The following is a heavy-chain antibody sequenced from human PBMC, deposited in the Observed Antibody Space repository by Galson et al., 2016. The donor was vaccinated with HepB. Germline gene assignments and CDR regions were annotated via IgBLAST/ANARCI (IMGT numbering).Heavy chain of an antibody. D-gene: IGHD1-1*01. V-gene: IGHV4-39*01. Sequence: ETLSLTCTVSGGSISSDIYYWGWIRQPPGQGLEWIGNMFYTGRTFHNPSLKSRVTISVDTSKNQFSLKLSSVTAADTALYYCVSVNENYFDYWGQGTLVPVSS. CDR1: GGSISSDIYY. J-gene: IGHJ4*02. CDR3: VSVNENYFDY. CDR2: MFYTGRT.